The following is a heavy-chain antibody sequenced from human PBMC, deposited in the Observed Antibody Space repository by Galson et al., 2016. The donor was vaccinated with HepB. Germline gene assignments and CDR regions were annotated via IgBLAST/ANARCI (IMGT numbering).Heavy chain of an antibody. CDR2: IKQDGSTK. J-gene: IGHJ3*02. Sequence: SLRLSCAASGFTFGSYWMTWVRQAPGEGLEWVANIKQDGSTKYYVDSAKGRFTISRDNAKNSLYLQMNSLRVEDTAVYYCATDPPWDSDVFDIWGQGTMVTVSS. D-gene: IGHD1-26*01. CDR1: GFTFGSYW. CDR3: ATDPPWDSDVFDI. V-gene: IGHV3-7*03.